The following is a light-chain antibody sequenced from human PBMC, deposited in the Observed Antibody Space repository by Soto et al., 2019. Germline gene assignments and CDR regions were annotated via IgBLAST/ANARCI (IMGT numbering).Light chain of an antibody. CDR2: AAS. Sequence: DIQMTQSPSSLSASVGDRVTIACRSSQSISSYLNWYQQKPGKAPKLLIYAASSLQSGVPSRFSGSGSGTAFTLTISSLQPEDFATYYCQQGYSTPYSFGQGTKLEIK. CDR1: QSISSY. J-gene: IGKJ2*01. CDR3: QQGYSTPYS. V-gene: IGKV1-39*01.